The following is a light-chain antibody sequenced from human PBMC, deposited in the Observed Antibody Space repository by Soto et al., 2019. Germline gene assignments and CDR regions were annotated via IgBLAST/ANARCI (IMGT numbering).Light chain of an antibody. J-gene: IGKJ5*01. CDR1: QSIGDY. CDR3: QQYSSWLVT. V-gene: IGKV3-15*01. CDR2: GAF. Sequence: EVVMTQSPATLSVAPGERATLSCRASQSIGDYLAWYQHKPGQAPRLLIYGAFTRATGIPARFAGSGSETEFTLTISSLQSEDFAIYYCQQYSSWLVTFGQGTRL.